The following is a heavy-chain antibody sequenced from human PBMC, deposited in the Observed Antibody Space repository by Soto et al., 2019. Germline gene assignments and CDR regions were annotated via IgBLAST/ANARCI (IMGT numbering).Heavy chain of an antibody. D-gene: IGHD3-3*01. CDR2: ISYDGSNK. CDR1: GFTFSSYA. CDR3: ARDHSQTRLRFLEWSRSEYYYYGMDV. Sequence: QVQLVESGGGVVQPGRSLRLSCAASGFTFSSYAMHWVRQAPGKGLEWVAVISYDGSNKYYADSVKGRFTISRDNSKNTLYLQMNSLRAEDKAVYYCARDHSQTRLRFLEWSRSEYYYYGMDVWGQGTTVTVSS. J-gene: IGHJ6*02. V-gene: IGHV3-30-3*01.